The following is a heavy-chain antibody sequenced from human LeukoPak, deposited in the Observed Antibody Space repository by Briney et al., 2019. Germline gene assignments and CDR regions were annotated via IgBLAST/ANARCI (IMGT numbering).Heavy chain of an antibody. CDR2: IYYSGST. Sequence: SETLSLTCTVSGGSISSYYWSWIREPPGKGLEWIGYIYYSGSTNYNPSLKSRVTISVDTSKNQFSLKLSSVTAADTAVYYCASGKVPYGSGSYYYYYYGMDVWGQGTTVTVSS. CDR1: GGSISSYY. V-gene: IGHV4-59*08. D-gene: IGHD3-10*01. CDR3: ASGKVPYGSGSYYYYYYGMDV. J-gene: IGHJ6*02.